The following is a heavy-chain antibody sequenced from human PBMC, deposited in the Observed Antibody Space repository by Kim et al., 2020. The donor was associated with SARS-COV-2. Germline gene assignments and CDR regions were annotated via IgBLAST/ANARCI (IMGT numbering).Heavy chain of an antibody. J-gene: IGHJ5*02. D-gene: IGHD3-22*01. CDR3: TTSWSSGLLGS. Sequence: GGSLRLSCAASGFTFSNASMSWVRQASWKGLEWVGRIRSKNDGGKTEYGAPVKGRFTISSEDSKNTLCLQMNSLKTEDTAVYYCTTSWSSGLLGSWGQGTLVTVSS. V-gene: IGHV3-15*01. CDR1: GFTFSNAS. CDR2: IRSKNDGGKT.